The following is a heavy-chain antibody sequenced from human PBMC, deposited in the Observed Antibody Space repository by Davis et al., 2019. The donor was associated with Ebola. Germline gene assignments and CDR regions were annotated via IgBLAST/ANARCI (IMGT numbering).Heavy chain of an antibody. CDR3: ARMYYDFWSGYVPFDP. V-gene: IGHV4-59*01. Sequence: MPSETLSLTCTLSDASLSSYYWSWIRQPPGKGLEWNGYIYYSGSTNYNPSLKSRVTISVDTSKNQFSLKLNSVTAADTAVYYCARMYYDFWSGYVPFDPWGQGTLVTVSS. CDR2: IYYSGST. D-gene: IGHD3-3*01. CDR1: DASLSSYY. J-gene: IGHJ5*02.